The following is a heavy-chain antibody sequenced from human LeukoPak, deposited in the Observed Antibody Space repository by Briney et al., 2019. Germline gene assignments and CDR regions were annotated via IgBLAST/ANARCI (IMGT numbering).Heavy chain of an antibody. CDR3: ARLGYCSSTSCPHTLNAFDI. D-gene: IGHD2-2*01. CDR1: GGTFSSYA. V-gene: IGHV1-18*01. CDR2: ISAYNGNI. J-gene: IGHJ3*02. Sequence: ASVKVSCKASGGTFSSYAISWVRQAPGQGLEWMGWISAYNGNINYAQKLQGRVTMTTDTSTSTAYMELRSLRSDDTAVYYCARLGYCSSTSCPHTLNAFDIWGQGTMVTVSS.